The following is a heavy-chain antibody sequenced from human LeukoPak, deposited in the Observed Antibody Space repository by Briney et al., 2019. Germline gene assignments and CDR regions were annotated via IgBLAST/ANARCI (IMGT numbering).Heavy chain of an antibody. CDR1: GYTFTSYG. CDR3: ARVGDFWSGYSL. V-gene: IGHV1-18*01. Sequence: GASVKVSCKASGYTFTSYGISWVRQAPGQGLEWMGWISAYNGNTNYAQKFQGRVTITRNTSISTAYMGLSSLRSEDTAVYYCARVGDFWSGYSLWGQGTLVTVSS. J-gene: IGHJ4*02. D-gene: IGHD3-3*01. CDR2: ISAYNGNT.